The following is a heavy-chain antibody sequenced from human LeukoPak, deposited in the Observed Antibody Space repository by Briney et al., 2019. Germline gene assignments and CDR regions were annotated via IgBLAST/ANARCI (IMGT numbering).Heavy chain of an antibody. CDR3: ARAVYDSSGYDTFDI. CDR1: GGSISSGSYY. D-gene: IGHD3-22*01. J-gene: IGHJ3*02. V-gene: IGHV4-61*02. CDR2: IYTSGST. Sequence: SETLSLTCTVSGGSISSGSYYWSWIRQPAGTGLEWIGRIYTSGSTNYNPSLKSRVTISVDTSKNQFSLKLSSVTAADTAVYYCARAVYDSSGYDTFDIWGQGTMVTVSS.